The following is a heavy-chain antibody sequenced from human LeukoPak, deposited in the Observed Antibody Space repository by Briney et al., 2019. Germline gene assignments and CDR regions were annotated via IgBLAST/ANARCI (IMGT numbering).Heavy chain of an antibody. CDR1: GGSISSGGYY. V-gene: IGHV4-30-2*01. CDR2: IYHSGST. Sequence: PSQTLSLTCTVSGGSISSGGYYWSWIRLPPGKGLEWIGYIYHSGSTYYNPSLKSRVTISVDRSKNQFSLKLSSVTAADTAVYYCARDQYWYFDLWGRGTLVTVSS. CDR3: ARDQYWYFDL. J-gene: IGHJ2*01.